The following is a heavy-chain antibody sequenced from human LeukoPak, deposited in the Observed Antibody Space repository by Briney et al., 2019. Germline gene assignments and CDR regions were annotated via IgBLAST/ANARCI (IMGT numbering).Heavy chain of an antibody. CDR3: TRRDCSSTSCYGDY. D-gene: IGHD2-2*01. Sequence: PGGSLRLSCAASGFTFSGSAMHWVRQASGKGLEWVGRIRSKANSYATAYAASVKGRFTISRHDSKNTAYLQMNSLKTEDTAVYYCTRRDCSSTSCYGDYWGQGTLVTVSS. CDR2: IRSKANSYAT. J-gene: IGHJ4*02. V-gene: IGHV3-73*01. CDR1: GFTFSGSA.